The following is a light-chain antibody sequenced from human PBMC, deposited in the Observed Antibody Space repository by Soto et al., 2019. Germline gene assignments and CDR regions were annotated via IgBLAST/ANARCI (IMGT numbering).Light chain of an antibody. V-gene: IGKV2-28*01. CDR2: LGS. CDR1: QSLLHSNGYNY. CDR3: MQALQSLT. J-gene: IGKJ5*01. Sequence: DIVMTQSPLSLPVTPGEPASISCRSSQSLLHSNGYNYLDWYLQKPGQSPQLLIYLGSNRASGVPDRFSGSGSGTDFTLKINRVEAEDVGTYYGMQALQSLTFGQGTRLEI.